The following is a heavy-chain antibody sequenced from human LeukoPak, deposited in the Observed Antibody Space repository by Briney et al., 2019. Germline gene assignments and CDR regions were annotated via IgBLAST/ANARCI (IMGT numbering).Heavy chain of an antibody. CDR3: ARPISSQGYFGVVIG. D-gene: IGHD3-3*01. V-gene: IGHV4-38-2*01. CDR2: IYHSGSP. J-gene: IGHJ4*02. Sequence: SETLSLTCAVSGYSISSASYWGWIRQPPGKGLEWIGNIYHSGSPYYNPSLKSRVTISVDTSRNQFSLKLSSVTAADTAVCYCARPISSQGYFGVVIGWGQGTLVTVSS. CDR1: GYSISSASY.